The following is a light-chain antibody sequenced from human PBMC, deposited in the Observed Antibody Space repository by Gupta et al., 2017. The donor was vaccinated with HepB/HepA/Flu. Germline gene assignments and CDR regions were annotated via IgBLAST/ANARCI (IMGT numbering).Light chain of an antibody. V-gene: IGKV3-11*01. J-gene: IGKJ4*01. Sequence: EIVLTQSPGTLSLSPGERATLSCRASQSVSNDLAWYQQKPGHAPRHLIYDIFNRVSGIPARFSGSGSGTEFTLTISDPEPEDSAVYYCRQGRNWPLTFGGGTKVEIK. CDR1: QSVSND. CDR3: RQGRNWPLT. CDR2: DIF.